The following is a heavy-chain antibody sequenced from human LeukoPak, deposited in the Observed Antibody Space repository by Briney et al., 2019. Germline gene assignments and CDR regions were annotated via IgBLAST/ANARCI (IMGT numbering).Heavy chain of an antibody. CDR1: GGSLSSGSYY. Sequence: SETLSLTCTVSGGSLSSGSYYWSWIRQPPGKGLEWIGSIYYGGSTYYNPSLKSRVTISADTSKNQFSLKLSSVTAADTAVYFCARRVIVATIDYWGQGTLVTVSS. CDR3: ARRVIVATIDY. CDR2: IYYGGST. J-gene: IGHJ4*02. V-gene: IGHV4-39*01. D-gene: IGHD5-12*01.